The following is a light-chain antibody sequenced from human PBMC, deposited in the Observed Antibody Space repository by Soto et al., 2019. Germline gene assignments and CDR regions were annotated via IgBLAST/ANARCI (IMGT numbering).Light chain of an antibody. CDR3: SSYTSSTTLNYV. V-gene: IGLV2-14*01. CDR2: EVS. J-gene: IGLJ1*01. Sequence: QSVLTQPASVSGSPGQSITISCTGTSSDVGGYSYVSWYQHHPGKAPKLLIYEVSNRPSGISNRFSGSKSGNTASLTVSGLQAEDEADYYCSSYTSSTTLNYVFXTGTKVTVL. CDR1: SSDVGGYSY.